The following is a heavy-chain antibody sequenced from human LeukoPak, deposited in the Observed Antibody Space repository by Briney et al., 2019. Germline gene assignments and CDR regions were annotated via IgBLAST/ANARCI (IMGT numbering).Heavy chain of an antibody. J-gene: IGHJ3*02. V-gene: IGHV4-39*01. D-gene: IGHD3-22*01. Sequence: SETLSLTCTVSGGSISSSSYYWGWIRQPPGKGLEWIGSIYYSGSTYYNPSLKSRVTISVDTSKNQFSLKLSSVTAADTAVYYCARRRDYYDSSGYYLNDAFDTWGQGTMVTVSS. CDR3: ARRRDYYDSSGYYLNDAFDT. CDR2: IYYSGST. CDR1: GGSISSSSYY.